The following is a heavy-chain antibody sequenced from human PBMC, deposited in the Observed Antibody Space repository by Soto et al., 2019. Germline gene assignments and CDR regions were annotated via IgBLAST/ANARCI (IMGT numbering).Heavy chain of an antibody. CDR1: GYTFTSYG. D-gene: IGHD3-3*01. V-gene: IGHV1-18*01. Sequence: GASVKVSCKASGYTFTSYGISWVRQAPGQGLEWMGWISAYNGNTNYAQKLQGRVTMTTDTSTSTAYMELRSLRSDDTAVYYCARVVTEFGGFWEYYFDYWGQGTLVTVSS. CDR2: ISAYNGNT. CDR3: ARVVTEFGGFWEYYFDY. J-gene: IGHJ4*02.